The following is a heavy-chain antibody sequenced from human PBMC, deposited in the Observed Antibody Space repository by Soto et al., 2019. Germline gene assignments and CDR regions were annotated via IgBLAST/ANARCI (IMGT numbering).Heavy chain of an antibody. Sequence: SQTLSLTGAISGDSVSSNSAAWNWIRHSPSRGLEWLGRTYYRSKWYNDYAVSVQSRITISPDTSKNQFSLQLNSVTPDDTAMYYCARDDYGFRFDPWGQGTLVTVSS. D-gene: IGHD3-16*01. V-gene: IGHV6-1*01. CDR1: GDSVSSNSAA. J-gene: IGHJ5*02. CDR2: TYYRSKWYN. CDR3: ARDDYGFRFDP.